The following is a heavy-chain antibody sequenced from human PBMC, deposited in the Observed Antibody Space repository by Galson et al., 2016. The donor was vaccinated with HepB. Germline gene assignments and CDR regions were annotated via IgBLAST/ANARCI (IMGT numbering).Heavy chain of an antibody. CDR2: ISYDGSKK. D-gene: IGHD2-2*01. CDR3: EREVVPAAIHSWGIGMDV. CDR1: GFTFSTYA. V-gene: IGHV3-30*04. J-gene: IGHJ6*02. Sequence: SLRLSCAASGFTFSTYAMHWVRQAPGKGLEWVAVISYDGSKKYYADSVKGRFTISRDNSENTLYLQMDSLRVEDTAVYYCEREVVPAAIHSWGIGMDVWGQGTTVTVSS.